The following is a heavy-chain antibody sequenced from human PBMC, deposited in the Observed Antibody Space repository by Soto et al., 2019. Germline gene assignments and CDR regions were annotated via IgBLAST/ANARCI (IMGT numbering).Heavy chain of an antibody. V-gene: IGHV1-18*01. CDR3: ARYFWSGQLPFYFDQ. J-gene: IGHJ4*02. Sequence: QVLLVQSGAEVKKPGASVKVSCKASGYTFNSYGVSWVRQAPGKGLEWMGWISAYNGNTKYSQNLQGRDTMTIDTTTSSAYLEVRSLRSDDTAIYYCARYFWSGQLPFYFDQWGQGTLVTVSS. D-gene: IGHD3-3*01. CDR2: ISAYNGNT. CDR1: GYTFNSYG.